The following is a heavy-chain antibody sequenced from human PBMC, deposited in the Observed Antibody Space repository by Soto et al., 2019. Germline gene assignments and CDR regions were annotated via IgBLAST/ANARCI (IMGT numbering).Heavy chain of an antibody. D-gene: IGHD3-22*01. V-gene: IGHV4-30-2*01. CDR3: AREVLYHDSSGYSWDAAFDI. CDR2: IYQSGST. CDR1: GGSISSSAYS. J-gene: IGHJ3*02. Sequence: QLQLQESGSGLVKPSQTLSLTCAVSGGSISSSAYSWSWIRQPPGKGLEWIGFIYQSGSTYYNPSLKSRVTMSLDRPKNQFSLKLSSVTAADTAVYFCAREVLYHDSSGYSWDAAFDIWGQGTLVTVSP.